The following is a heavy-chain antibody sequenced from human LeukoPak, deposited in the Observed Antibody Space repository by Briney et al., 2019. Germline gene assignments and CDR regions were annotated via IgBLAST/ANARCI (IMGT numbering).Heavy chain of an antibody. CDR2: ISGSGGST. CDR1: GFTFGDHA. V-gene: IGHV3-23*01. D-gene: IGHD3-10*01. J-gene: IGHJ5*02. Sequence: GGSLRLSCTASGFTFGDHAMSWVRQAPGKGLEWVSAISGSGGSTYYADSVKGRFTISRDNSKNTLYLQMNSLRAEDTAVYYCAKYGSGSQSNWFDPWGQGTLVTVSS. CDR3: AKYGSGSQSNWFDP.